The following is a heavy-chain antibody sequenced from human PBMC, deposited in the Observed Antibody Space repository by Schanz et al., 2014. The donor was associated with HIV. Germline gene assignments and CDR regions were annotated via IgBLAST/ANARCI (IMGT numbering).Heavy chain of an antibody. CDR3: ARVPYSGSYEYYFDY. Sequence: EVQVVDSGGGLVKPGGSLRLSCVVSGFTFDSYTMNWVRQAPGKGLEWVSSISGGSGDKLYADSIKGRFTISRDNANNSVYLQMNSLRGEDTAVYYCARVPYSGSYEYYFDYWGQGTLVTVSS. CDR1: GFTFDSYT. CDR2: ISGGSGDK. V-gene: IGHV3-21*04. J-gene: IGHJ4*02. D-gene: IGHD1-26*01.